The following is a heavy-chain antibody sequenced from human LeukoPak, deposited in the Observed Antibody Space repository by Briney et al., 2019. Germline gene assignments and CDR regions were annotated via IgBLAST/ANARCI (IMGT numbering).Heavy chain of an antibody. CDR2: IIPIFGTA. V-gene: IGHV1-69*01. CDR3: ARATYYYGSGSYYLTPIFDY. J-gene: IGHJ4*02. Sequence: SVKVSCKASGGTFSSYAISWVRQAPGQGLEWMGGIIPIFGTANYAQKFQGRVTITADESTSTAYMELSSLRSEDTAVYYCARATYYYGSGSYYLTPIFDYWGQGTLVTVSS. CDR1: GGTFSSYA. D-gene: IGHD3-10*01.